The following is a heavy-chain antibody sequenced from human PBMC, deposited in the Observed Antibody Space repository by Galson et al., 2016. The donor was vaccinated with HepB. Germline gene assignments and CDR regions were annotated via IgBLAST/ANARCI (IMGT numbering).Heavy chain of an antibody. J-gene: IGHJ4*02. CDR2: ISASADSA. Sequence: SLRLSCAASGFTLSNYALSWVRQAPGKGLDWVSAISASADSAYYADSVNGRFTISRDNSKQMLYLQMNNLRVEDTAIYYCVKSPLPGIAVAFPDFGGQGTLVTVSP. D-gene: IGHD6-19*01. CDR3: VKSPLPGIAVAFPDF. V-gene: IGHV3-23*01. CDR1: GFTLSNYA.